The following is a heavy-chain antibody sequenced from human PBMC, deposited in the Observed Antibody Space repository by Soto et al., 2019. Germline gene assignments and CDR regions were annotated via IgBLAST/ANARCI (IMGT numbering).Heavy chain of an antibody. CDR1: GFTFSSYG. D-gene: IGHD3-10*01. CDR3: AKGYGSGSYPEIDY. Sequence: GGSLRLSCAASGFTFSSYGMHWVRQAPGKGLEWVAVISYDGSNKYYADSVKGRFTISRDNSKNTLYLQMNSLRAEDTAVYYCAKGYGSGSYPEIDYWGQGTLVTVSS. V-gene: IGHV3-30*18. J-gene: IGHJ4*02. CDR2: ISYDGSNK.